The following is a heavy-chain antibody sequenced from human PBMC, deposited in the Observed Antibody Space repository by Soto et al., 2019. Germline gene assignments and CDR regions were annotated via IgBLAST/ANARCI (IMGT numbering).Heavy chain of an antibody. J-gene: IGHJ6*04. CDR1: GYSFTSYW. V-gene: IGHV5-51*01. D-gene: IGHD6-19*01. CDR2: IYPGDSDT. Sequence: GESLKISCKGSGYSFTSYWIGWVRQMPGKGLEWMGIIYPGDSDTRYSPSFQGQVTISADKSISTAYLQWSSLKASDTAMYYCARLREAGKKYYGVDCWGKGTTVPVAS. CDR3: ARLREAGKKYYGVDC.